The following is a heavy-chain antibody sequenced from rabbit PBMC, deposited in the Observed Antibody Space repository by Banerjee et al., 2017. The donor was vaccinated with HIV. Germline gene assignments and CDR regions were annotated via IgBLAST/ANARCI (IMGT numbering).Heavy chain of an antibody. CDR1: GVDFSSYYY. Sequence: QSLEESGGGLVKPGGTLTLTCTVSGVDFSSYYYMCWVRQAPGKGLELIACIYTSSGNTWYTSWVHGRFTISRSTSLNTVDLKMTSLTAADTATYFCARDGTGGSYFALWGQGTLVTVS. CDR3: ARDGTGGSYFAL. V-gene: IGHV1S43*01. J-gene: IGHJ4*01. D-gene: IGHD8-1*01. CDR2: IYTSSGNT.